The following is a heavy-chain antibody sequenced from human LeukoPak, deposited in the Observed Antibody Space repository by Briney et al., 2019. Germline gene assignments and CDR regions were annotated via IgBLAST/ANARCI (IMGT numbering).Heavy chain of an antibody. CDR3: ARDFGELLNPLDAFDI. D-gene: IGHD3-10*01. Sequence: GGSLRLSCAASGFTFSSYWMHWVRQAPGKGLVWVSHINGDGSTTTYADSVKGRFTISRDNAKNTLYLQMNSLRAEDTAVYYCARDFGELLNPLDAFDIWGQGAMVTVSS. CDR1: GFTFSSYW. CDR2: INGDGSTT. V-gene: IGHV3-74*01. J-gene: IGHJ3*02.